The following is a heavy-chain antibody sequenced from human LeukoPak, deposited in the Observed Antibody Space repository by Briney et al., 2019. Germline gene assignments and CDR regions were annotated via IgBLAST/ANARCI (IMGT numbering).Heavy chain of an antibody. J-gene: IGHJ3*02. CDR3: ARARVGHSSGWFDAFDI. V-gene: IGHV3-30*10. D-gene: IGHD6-19*01. CDR1: GFTFSAYA. Sequence: GRSLRLSCSASGFTFSAYAMNWVRQAPGKGLEWVAVVSYDGSNEYYTDSVKGRFTISRDNSNDTLHLQMNGLRPEDTAVYYCARARVGHSSGWFDAFDIWGQGTMVTVSS. CDR2: VSYDGSNE.